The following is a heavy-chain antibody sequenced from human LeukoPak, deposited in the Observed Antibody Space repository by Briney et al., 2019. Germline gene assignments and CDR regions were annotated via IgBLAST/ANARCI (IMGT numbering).Heavy chain of an antibody. CDR2: VRGSGSDT. D-gene: IGHD5-12*01. CDR3: AKTSRVNSAYDSPFDY. J-gene: IGHJ4*02. Sequence: GGSLRLSCAASGFTFSTYAMSWVRQAPGKGLEWVPAVRGSGSDTYYADSVKGRFTISRDNSKNTLHLQMNSLRAEDTAIYYCAKTSRVNSAYDSPFDYWGQGTLVTVSS. CDR1: GFTFSTYA. V-gene: IGHV3-23*01.